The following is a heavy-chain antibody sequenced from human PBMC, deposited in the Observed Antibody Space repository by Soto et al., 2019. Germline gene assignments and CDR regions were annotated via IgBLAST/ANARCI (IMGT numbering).Heavy chain of an antibody. CDR1: GYTFTSYG. J-gene: IGHJ4*02. CDR3: ARDLENYGDYVFDY. D-gene: IGHD4-17*01. CDR2: ISAYNGNT. Sequence: ASVKVSCKASGYTFTSYGISWVRQAPGQGLEWMGWISAYNGNTNYTQKLQGRVTMTTDTSTSTAYMELRSLRSDDTAVYYCARDLENYGDYVFDYWGQGTLVTVSS. V-gene: IGHV1-18*01.